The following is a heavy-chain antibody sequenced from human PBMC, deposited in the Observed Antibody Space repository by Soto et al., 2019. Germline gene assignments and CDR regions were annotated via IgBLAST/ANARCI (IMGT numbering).Heavy chain of an antibody. CDR3: AAGEYYDFWSGSPDAFDI. CDR2: IVVGSGNT. D-gene: IGHD3-3*01. V-gene: IGHV1-58*01. CDR1: GFTFTSSA. J-gene: IGHJ3*02. Sequence: VKVSCKASGFTFTSSAVQWVRQARGQRLEWIGWIVVGSGNTNYAQKFQERVTITRDMSTSTAYMELSSLRSEDTAVYYCAAGEYYDFWSGSPDAFDIWGQGTIVTVSS.